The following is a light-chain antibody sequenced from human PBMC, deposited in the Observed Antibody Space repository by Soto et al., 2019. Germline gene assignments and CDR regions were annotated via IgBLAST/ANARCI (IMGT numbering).Light chain of an antibody. Sequence: EIVLTQSPGTLSLSPGERATLSCRASQSVTNNYLAWYQQKPGQAPRLLIYAASTRATGIPERFSGSGSGTDFTLTISRVEPEDFAVYYCQQYGGSPRTFGQGTKVEVK. CDR1: QSVTNNY. J-gene: IGKJ1*01. V-gene: IGKV3-20*01. CDR3: QQYGGSPRT. CDR2: AAS.